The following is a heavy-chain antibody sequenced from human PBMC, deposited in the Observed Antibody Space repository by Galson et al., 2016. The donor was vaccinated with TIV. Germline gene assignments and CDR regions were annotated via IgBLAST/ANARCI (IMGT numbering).Heavy chain of an antibody. V-gene: IGHV2-70*04. J-gene: IGHJ4*02. CDR2: IDWDDDK. Sequence: PALVKPTQTLTLTCTFSGFSLNTSGMRVSWIRQPPGKALEWLARIDWDDDKFYSTSLKSRLTISKDTSKNQVVLRMMNLDPEDTATYFCARSTARGACIDYWRQGTLVTVSS. CDR3: ARSTARGACIDY. D-gene: IGHD3-10*01. CDR1: GFSLNTSGMR.